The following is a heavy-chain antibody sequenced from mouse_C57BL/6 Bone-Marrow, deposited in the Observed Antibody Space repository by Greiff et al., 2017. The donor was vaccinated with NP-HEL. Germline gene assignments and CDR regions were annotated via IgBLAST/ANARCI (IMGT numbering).Heavy chain of an antibody. CDR1: GYTFTSYG. CDR3: AREVYDGYDY. Sequence: VMLVESGAELARPGASVKLSCKASGYTFTSYGISWVKQRTGQGLEWIGEIYPRSGNTYYNEKFKGKATLTADKSSSTAYMELRSLTSEDSAVYFCAREVYDGYDYWGQGTTLTVSS. CDR2: IYPRSGNT. J-gene: IGHJ2*01. D-gene: IGHD2-3*01. V-gene: IGHV1-81*01.